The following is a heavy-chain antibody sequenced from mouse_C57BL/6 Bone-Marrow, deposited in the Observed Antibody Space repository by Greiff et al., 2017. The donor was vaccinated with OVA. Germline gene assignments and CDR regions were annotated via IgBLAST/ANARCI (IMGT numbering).Heavy chain of an antibody. CDR1: GFTFSDAW. CDR3: TPAYYSNYGRFAY. CDR2: IRNKANNHAT. D-gene: IGHD2-5*01. Sequence: EVKLQASGGGLVQPGGSMKLSCAASGFTFSDAWMDWVRQSPEKGLEWVAEIRNKANNHATYYAESVKGRFTISRDDSKSSVYLQMNSLRAEDTGIYYCTPAYYSNYGRFAYWGQGTLVTVSA. V-gene: IGHV6-6*01. J-gene: IGHJ3*01.